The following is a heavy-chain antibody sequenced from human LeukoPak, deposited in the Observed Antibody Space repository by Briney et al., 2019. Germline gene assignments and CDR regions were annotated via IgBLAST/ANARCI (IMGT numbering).Heavy chain of an antibody. CDR1: GGSISSSSYY. D-gene: IGHD2-8*01. J-gene: IGHJ3*02. V-gene: IGHV4-39*01. CDR2: MYYSGRT. CDR3: ARQPDCTNGVCHPGAFDI. Sequence: SETLSLTCTVSGGSISSSSYYWGWIRQPPGKGLEGNGSMYYSGRTYYNPSLKSRVTISVDTSKNQFSLKLSSVTAADTAVYYCARQPDCTNGVCHPGAFDIWGQGTMVTVSS.